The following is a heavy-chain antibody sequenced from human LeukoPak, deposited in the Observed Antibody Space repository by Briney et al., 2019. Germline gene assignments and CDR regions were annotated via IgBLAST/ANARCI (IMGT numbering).Heavy chain of an antibody. CDR2: IYYTGRT. J-gene: IGHJ4*02. D-gene: IGHD1/OR15-1a*01. CDR3: VRDPGTTIDS. CDR1: GGSIIFSYFH. Sequence: SKTLSLTCTVSGGSIIFSYFHWGWIRQPPGKGLEWIGSIYYTGRTVDNPSLKSRVTISVDTSKNRFALSVTSVTAADTAVYYCVRDPGTTIDSWGEGILVTVSA. V-gene: IGHV4-39*06.